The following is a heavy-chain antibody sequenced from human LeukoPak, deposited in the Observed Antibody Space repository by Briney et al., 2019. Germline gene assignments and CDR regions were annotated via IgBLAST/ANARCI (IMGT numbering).Heavy chain of an antibody. Sequence: PWGSLRLSCAASGFTFRDSGIHWVRQASGKGLEWVGRVRSKFNSYATTYAASVRGRFTFSRDDSKNTAYLQLTSLKTEDTAMYYCTIRVTGTSIYLPDYWGQGTLVICSS. CDR1: GFTFRDSG. CDR2: VRSKFNSYAT. D-gene: IGHD1-7*01. J-gene: IGHJ4*02. V-gene: IGHV3-73*01. CDR3: TIRVTGTSIYLPDY.